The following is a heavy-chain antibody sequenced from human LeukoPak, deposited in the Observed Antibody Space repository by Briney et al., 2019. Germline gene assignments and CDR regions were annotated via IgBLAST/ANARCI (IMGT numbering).Heavy chain of an antibody. CDR2: IKQDGFEK. CDR1: GFTFSNFW. J-gene: IGHJ5*02. D-gene: IGHD2-2*01. V-gene: IGHV3-7*01. CDR3: ARDGCTSTTCSTLGGFSS. Sequence: PGGSLRLSCAASGFTFSNFWMSWVRQAPGKRLEWVANIKQDGFEKYYVDSVRGRFTISRDNAKNSLSLQMNSLRAEDTAVYYCARDGCTSTTCSTLGGFSSWSQGTLVTVSS.